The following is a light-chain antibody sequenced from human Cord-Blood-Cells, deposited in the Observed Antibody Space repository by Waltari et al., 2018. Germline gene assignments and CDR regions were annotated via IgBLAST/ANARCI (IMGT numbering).Light chain of an antibody. CDR1: QSVSSN. J-gene: IGKJ1*01. CDR3: QQYNNWPPWT. Sequence: EIVMTQSPATLSVSPGERATLSCRASQSVSSNLAWYQQKPGQAPRLLIYGASTRATGIPAGCSGSGSGTEFTLTISSLQSEDFAVYYCQQYNNWPPWTFGQGTKVEIK. CDR2: GAS. V-gene: IGKV3D-15*01.